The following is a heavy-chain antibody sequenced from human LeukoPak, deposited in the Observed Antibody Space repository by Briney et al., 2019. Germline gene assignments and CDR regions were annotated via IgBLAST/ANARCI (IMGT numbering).Heavy chain of an antibody. J-gene: IGHJ4*02. CDR2: IYYSGST. V-gene: IGHV4-59*01. D-gene: IGHD3-3*01. CDR1: GGSISSYY. CDR3: ARAQDDFWSGYYNH. Sequence: SETLSLTCAVSGGSISSYYWSWIRQPPGKGLEWIGYIYYSGSTNYNPSLKSRVTISVDTSKNQFSLKLSSVTAADTAVYYCARAQDDFWSGYYNHWGQGTLVTVSS.